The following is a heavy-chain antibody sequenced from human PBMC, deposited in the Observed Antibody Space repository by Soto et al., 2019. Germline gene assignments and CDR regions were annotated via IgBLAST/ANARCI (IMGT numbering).Heavy chain of an antibody. V-gene: IGHV3-48*02. CDR2: ISSSSSTI. Sequence: GGSLRLSCAASGFTFSSYSMNWVRQAPGKGLEWVSYISSSSSTIYYADSVKGRFTISRDNAKNSLYLQMNSLRDEDTAVYYSARDTYDIVVVPAATGIDYWGQGTLVTVSS. D-gene: IGHD2-2*01. CDR3: ARDTYDIVVVPAATGIDY. CDR1: GFTFSSYS. J-gene: IGHJ4*02.